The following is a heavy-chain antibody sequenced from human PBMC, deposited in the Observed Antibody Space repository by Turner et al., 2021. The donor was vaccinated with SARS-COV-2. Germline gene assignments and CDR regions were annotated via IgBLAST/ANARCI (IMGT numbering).Heavy chain of an antibody. J-gene: IGHJ5*02. Sequence: QLQLQESGPGLVKPSETLSLTCTVPGGSISSSSYYWGWIRQPPGKGLEWIGSMYYSGSTYYNPSLKSRVTISVDTSKNQFSLKLSSVTAADTAVYYCAREDYDFWSGYYKGWFDPWGQGTLVTVSS. D-gene: IGHD3-3*01. CDR2: MYYSGST. CDR3: AREDYDFWSGYYKGWFDP. CDR1: GGSISSSSYY. V-gene: IGHV4-39*02.